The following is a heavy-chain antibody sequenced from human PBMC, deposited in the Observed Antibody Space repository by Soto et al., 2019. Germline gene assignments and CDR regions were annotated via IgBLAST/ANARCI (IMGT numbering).Heavy chain of an antibody. J-gene: IGHJ4*02. CDR2: ISGSGGST. D-gene: IGHD3-10*01. CDR1: GFTFSSYA. V-gene: IGHV3-23*01. CDR3: VRYGRAYHFDY. Sequence: PGGSLRLSCVVSGFTFSSYAMSWVRQAPGKGLEWVSGISGSGGSTYYADSMEGRLTISRDNSKNTIYVQMNSLRAEDTAVYYCVRYGRAYHFDYWGQGTLVTVSS.